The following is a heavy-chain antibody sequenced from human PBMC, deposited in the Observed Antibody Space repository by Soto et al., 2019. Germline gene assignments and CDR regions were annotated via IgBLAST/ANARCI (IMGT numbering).Heavy chain of an antibody. CDR2: FIPVYRTL. D-gene: IGHD3-3*01. V-gene: IGHV1-69*13. J-gene: IGHJ4*02. CDR3: ATGVIWIGYFTVDS. Sequence: SVKVSCKASGGSFGKSAINWVRRTPGQGLEWLGGFIPVYRTLNYAQKFQGRVTITADESTGTAYMTLSSLASDDTAVYYCATGVIWIGYFTVDSWGQGTRVTVSS. CDR1: GGSFGKSA.